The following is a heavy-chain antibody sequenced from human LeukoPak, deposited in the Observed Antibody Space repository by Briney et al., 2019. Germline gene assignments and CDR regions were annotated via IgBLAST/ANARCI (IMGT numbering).Heavy chain of an antibody. V-gene: IGHV4-34*01. CDR3: ARACYHSSGFDDFDI. J-gene: IGHJ3*02. Sequence: PSETLSLTCAVYGGSFSGYYWSWIRQPPGKGLEWIGEINHSGSTNYNPSLKSRVTISVDTSKNQFSLKLSSVTAADTAVYYCARACYHSSGFDDFDIWGQGTMVTVSS. D-gene: IGHD3-22*01. CDR2: INHSGST. CDR1: GGSFSGYY.